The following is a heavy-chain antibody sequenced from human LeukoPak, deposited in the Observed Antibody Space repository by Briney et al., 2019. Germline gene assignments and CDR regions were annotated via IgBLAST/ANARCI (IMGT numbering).Heavy chain of an antibody. Sequence: ASVKVSCKASGGTFSSYTISWVRQAPGQGLEWMGRIIPILGIANYAQKFQGRVTITAAKSTSTAYMELSSLRSEDTAVYYCARGSSTPSNYVWGSYRSHGMDVWGQGTTVTVSS. D-gene: IGHD3-16*02. CDR3: ARGSSTPSNYVWGSYRSHGMDV. J-gene: IGHJ6*02. CDR1: GGTFSSYT. V-gene: IGHV1-69*02. CDR2: IIPILGIA.